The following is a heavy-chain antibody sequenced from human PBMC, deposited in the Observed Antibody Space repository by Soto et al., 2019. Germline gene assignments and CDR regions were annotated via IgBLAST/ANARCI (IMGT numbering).Heavy chain of an antibody. J-gene: IGHJ3*02. D-gene: IGHD4-17*01. V-gene: IGHV3-11*01. Sequence: QVQLVKSGGGLVKTGGSLRLSCAASGFTFSDYYMSWIRQAPGKGLEWVSYISSSGSTIYYADSVKGRFTISRDNAKNSLYLQMNSLRAEDTAVYYCARAYMTTPPILAFEIWGQGKMVTVSS. CDR2: ISSSGSTI. CDR1: GFTFSDYY. CDR3: ARAYMTTPPILAFEI.